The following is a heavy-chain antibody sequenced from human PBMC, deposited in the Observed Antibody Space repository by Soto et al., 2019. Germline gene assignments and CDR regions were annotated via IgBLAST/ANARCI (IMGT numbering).Heavy chain of an antibody. CDR3: AKDDGGVWSAPRGGRYSYYGMDV. CDR2: ISWDGDIT. Sequence: EVQLVESGGGLVQPGGSLRLSCAASGFSLHDHAMHWVRQVPGRGLEWVSGISWDGDITGYGDSVNGRFTISRDNAKNSLYLQMNSLGLEDTAIYYCAKDDGGVWSAPRGGRYSYYGMDVWGQGTTVTVSS. V-gene: IGHV3-9*01. D-gene: IGHD3-3*01. J-gene: IGHJ6*02. CDR1: GFSLHDHA.